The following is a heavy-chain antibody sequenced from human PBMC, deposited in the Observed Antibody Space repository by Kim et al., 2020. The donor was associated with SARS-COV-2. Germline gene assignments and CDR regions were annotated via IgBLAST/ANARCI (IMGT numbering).Heavy chain of an antibody. Sequence: SVKVSCKASGGTFSSYAISWVRQAPGQGLEWMGGIIPIFGTANYSQKFQGRVTITADESTSTAYMALSSLRSEDTAVYYFATTALVAAHCLPDYSGQGT. CDR3: ATTALVAAHCLPDY. CDR2: IIPIFGTA. D-gene: IGHD6-6*01. J-gene: IGHJ4*02. CDR1: GGTFSSYA. V-gene: IGHV1-69*13.